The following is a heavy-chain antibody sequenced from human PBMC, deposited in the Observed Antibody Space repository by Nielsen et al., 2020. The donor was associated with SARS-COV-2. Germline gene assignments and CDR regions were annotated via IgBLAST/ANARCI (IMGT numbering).Heavy chain of an antibody. Sequence: GESLKISCAASGFTFSSYSMSWVRQAPGKGLEWVSVIYSGGSTYYADSVKGRFTISRDNSKNTLYLQMNSLRAEDTAVYYCARDYGDYWSPTGGMDVWGQGTTVTVSS. CDR3: ARDYGDYWSPTGGMDV. CDR1: GFTFSSYS. D-gene: IGHD4-17*01. V-gene: IGHV3-53*01. J-gene: IGHJ6*02. CDR2: IYSGGST.